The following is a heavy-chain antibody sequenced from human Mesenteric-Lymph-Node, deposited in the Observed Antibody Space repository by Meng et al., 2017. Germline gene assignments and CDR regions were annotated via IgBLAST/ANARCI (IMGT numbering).Heavy chain of an antibody. Sequence: ESLKIPCTVSGGSINNYYWSWIRQPPGKGLEWIGSIYYSGSTTYNPSHKTRVTLSVDTSKIQFSLRLSSVTAADTAVHYCARVRGYFDSWGQGTLVTVSS. V-gene: IGHV4-59*01. D-gene: IGHD3-10*01. CDR2: IYYSGST. J-gene: IGHJ4*02. CDR3: ARVRGYFDS. CDR1: GGSINNYY.